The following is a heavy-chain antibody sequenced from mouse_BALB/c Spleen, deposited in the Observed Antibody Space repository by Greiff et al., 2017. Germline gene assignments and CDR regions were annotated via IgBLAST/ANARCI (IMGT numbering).Heavy chain of an antibody. D-gene: IGHD1-2*01. CDR2: INPSNGGT. CDR1: GYTFTSYY. Sequence: VQLQESGAELVKPGASVKLSCKASGYTFTSYYMYWVKQRPGQGLEWIGEINPSNGGTNFNEKFKSKATLTVDKSSSTAYMQLSSLTSEDSAVYYCTRNYGYGYFDYWGQGTTLTVSS. CDR3: TRNYGYGYFDY. V-gene: IGHV1S81*02. J-gene: IGHJ2*01.